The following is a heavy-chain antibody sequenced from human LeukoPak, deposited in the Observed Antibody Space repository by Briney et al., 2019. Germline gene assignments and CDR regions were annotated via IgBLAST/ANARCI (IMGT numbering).Heavy chain of an antibody. CDR2: LYGGGST. J-gene: IGHJ4*02. V-gene: IGHV3-53*01. Sequence: GGSLRLSCAASGFTVSSNYMSWVRQAPGKGPEWVSVLYGGGSTYYADSVKGRFTISRDNSKNTLYLQMNSLRAEDTAVYYCARSPSGEPTNWGQGTLVTVSS. CDR1: GFTVSSNY. D-gene: IGHD3-16*01. CDR3: ARSPSGEPTN.